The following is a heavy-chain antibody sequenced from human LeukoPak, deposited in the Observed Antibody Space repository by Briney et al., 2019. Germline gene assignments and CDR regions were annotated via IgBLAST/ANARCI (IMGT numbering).Heavy chain of an antibody. CDR1: GYTFTDYY. V-gene: IGHV1-2*02. D-gene: IGHD6-13*01. J-gene: IGHJ4*02. Sequence: ASVKVSCKASGYTFTDYYMHWVRQAPGQGLEWMGWINPKSGGTNYAQNFQGRVTMTRDTSISTAYMELSGLRSDDRAVYYCVRDAIAAAGTGGWGQGTLVTVS. CDR2: INPKSGGT. CDR3: VRDAIAAAGTGG.